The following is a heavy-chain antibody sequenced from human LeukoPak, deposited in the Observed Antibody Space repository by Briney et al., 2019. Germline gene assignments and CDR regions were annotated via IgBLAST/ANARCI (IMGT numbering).Heavy chain of an antibody. Sequence: SQTLSLTCTVSGDSISKGGSSWTYWNWIRQPPGKGLEWIGYIYRTENTFYNPSLRSRVTISVDRSKNQFSLKLDSVTAADTAVYYCARDVGAIWGQGTLVTVSS. CDR1: GDSISKGGSS. V-gene: IGHV4-30-2*01. CDR3: ARDVGAI. CDR2: IYRTENT. J-gene: IGHJ4*02. D-gene: IGHD3-16*01.